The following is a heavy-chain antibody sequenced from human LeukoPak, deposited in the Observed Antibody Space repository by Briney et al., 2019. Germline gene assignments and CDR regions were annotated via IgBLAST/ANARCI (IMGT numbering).Heavy chain of an antibody. V-gene: IGHV1-18*01. D-gene: IGHD2-8*02. CDR1: GYTFTSYG. CDR3: ARGLKRVVYAIHYYYYYMDV. Sequence: ASVKVSCKASGYTFTSYGISWVRQAPGQGLEWMGWISAYNGNTNYAQKLQGRVTMTTDTSTSTAYMELRSLRSDDTAVYYCARGLKRVVYAIHYYYYYMDVWGKGTTVTVSS. CDR2: ISAYNGNT. J-gene: IGHJ6*03.